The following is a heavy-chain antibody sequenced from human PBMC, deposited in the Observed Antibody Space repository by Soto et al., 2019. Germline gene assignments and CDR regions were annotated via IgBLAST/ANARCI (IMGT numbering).Heavy chain of an antibody. Sequence: QVQLVQSGAEVKKPGASVKVSCKASGYTLTSYGISWVRQAPGQGLEWMGWLSAYNGNTNYAQKLQGRVTMTTDTSTSTAYMELRSLRSDDKAVYYCARDRGEGKSDFWSGYYSLGYWGQGTLVTVSS. CDR2: LSAYNGNT. D-gene: IGHD3-3*01. V-gene: IGHV1-18*01. CDR1: GYTLTSYG. J-gene: IGHJ4*02. CDR3: ARDRGEGKSDFWSGYYSLGY.